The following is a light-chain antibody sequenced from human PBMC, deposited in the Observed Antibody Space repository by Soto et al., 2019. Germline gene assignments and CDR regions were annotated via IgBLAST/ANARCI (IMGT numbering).Light chain of an antibody. CDR3: QTWGTGIQV. CDR2: LNSDGSH. V-gene: IGLV4-69*01. Sequence: QAVVTQSPSASASLGDSVKITCTLSSGHSSYAIEWHQQQPEKGPRYLMKLNSDGSHSTGDGIPDRFSGSSSGAERYLTISSLQAEDEADYYCQTWGTGIQVFGGGTQLTVL. CDR1: SGHSSYA. J-gene: IGLJ2*01.